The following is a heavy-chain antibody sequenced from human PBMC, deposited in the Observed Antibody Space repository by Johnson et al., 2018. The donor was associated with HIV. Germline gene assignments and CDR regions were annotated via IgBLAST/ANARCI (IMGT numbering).Heavy chain of an antibody. CDR3: ARVRWVSKWLSYDAFDI. V-gene: IGHV3-30*03. Sequence: QVQLVESGGRVVQPGRSLRLSCAASGFTFNSYGMHWVRQAPGKGLEWVAFISYDGSNKYYADSVKGRFTISRDNSKNTLYLQMNSLRAEDTAVYYCARVRWVSKWLSYDAFDIWGQGTMVTVSS. CDR2: ISYDGSNK. J-gene: IGHJ3*02. CDR1: GFTFNSYG. D-gene: IGHD3-22*01.